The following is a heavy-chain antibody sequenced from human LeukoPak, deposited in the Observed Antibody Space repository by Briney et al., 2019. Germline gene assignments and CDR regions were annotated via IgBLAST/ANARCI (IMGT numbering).Heavy chain of an antibody. V-gene: IGHV4-34*01. CDR2: INHSGST. Sequence: SETLSPTCAVYGGSFSGYYWSWIRQPPGKGLEWIGEINHSGSTNYNPSLKSRVTISVDTSKNQFSLKLSSVTAADTAVYYCARGLFRRTYYYYGMDVWGQGTTVTVSS. J-gene: IGHJ6*02. CDR3: ARGLFRRTYYYYGMDV. CDR1: GGSFSGYY. D-gene: IGHD3-10*01.